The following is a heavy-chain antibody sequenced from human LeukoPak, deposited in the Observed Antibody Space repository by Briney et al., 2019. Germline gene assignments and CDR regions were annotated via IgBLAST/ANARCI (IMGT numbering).Heavy chain of an antibody. J-gene: IGHJ4*02. V-gene: IGHV3-21*01. D-gene: IGHD3-16*02. CDR2: ISSSSNYI. CDR1: GFTFTSYT. CDR3: TRGYPIFDY. Sequence: PGGSLRLSCAASGFTFTSYTMNWVRQAPGKGLEWVSSISSSSNYIYYADSVKGRFTISRDNAKNTLYPQMNSLRVEDTAVYYCTRGYPIFDYWGQGTLVTVSS.